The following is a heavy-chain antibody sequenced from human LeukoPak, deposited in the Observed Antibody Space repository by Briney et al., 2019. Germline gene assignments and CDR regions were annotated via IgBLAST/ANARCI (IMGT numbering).Heavy chain of an antibody. V-gene: IGHV2-5*02. CDR2: IYWDDDK. J-gene: IGHJ4*02. CDR3: ARSRGYFDY. CDR1: GFSLRTGGVG. Sequence: SGPTLMKPTQTLTLTCTFSGFSLRTGGVGVGWIRQPPGEALEWLSLIYWDDDKRFSPSLKSRLTITKDTSKNQVVLTMTNMDPVDTATYYCARSRGYFDYWGQGTLVTVSS. D-gene: IGHD1-26*01.